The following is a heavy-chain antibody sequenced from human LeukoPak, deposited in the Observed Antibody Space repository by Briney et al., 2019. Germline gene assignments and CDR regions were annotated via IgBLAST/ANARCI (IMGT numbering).Heavy chain of an antibody. V-gene: IGHV1-24*01. CDR3: ATYLAQYYYDSSGSFDY. Sequence: ASVKVSCKVSGYTLTELSMRWVRQAPGKGLEWMGGFDPGDGETIYAQKFQGRVTMTEDTSTDTAYMELSSLRSEDTAVYYCATYLAQYYYDSSGSFDYWGQGTLVTVSS. CDR2: FDPGDGET. CDR1: GYTLTELS. J-gene: IGHJ4*02. D-gene: IGHD3-22*01.